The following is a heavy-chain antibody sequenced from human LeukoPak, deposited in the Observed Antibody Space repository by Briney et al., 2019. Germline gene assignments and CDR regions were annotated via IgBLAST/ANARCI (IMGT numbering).Heavy chain of an antibody. CDR2: ISSNGGST. V-gene: IGHV3-64D*06. CDR1: GFTLSNYA. D-gene: IGHD3-3*01. J-gene: IGHJ4*02. CDR3: ATDRGWRTSGYYLYYFEY. Sequence: PGGSLRLSCSASGFTLSNYAMHWVRQAPGKGLEYVSGISSNGGSTYYADSVKGRFTISRDNSKNTLYLQMSRLRAEDTAVYYCATDRGWRTSGYYLYYFEYWGQGTLVTYSS.